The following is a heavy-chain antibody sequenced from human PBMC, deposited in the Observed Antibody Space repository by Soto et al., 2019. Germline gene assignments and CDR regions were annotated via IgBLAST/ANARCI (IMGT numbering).Heavy chain of an antibody. J-gene: IGHJ4*01. V-gene: IGHV3-74*01. CDR3: ARDNWNSY. CDR1: GFTFSSYW. D-gene: IGHD1-7*01. Sequence: GGSLRLSSAASGFTFSSYWMHWVRQAPGKGLTWVSRIHNDGSTTRYADSVKGRFTISRDNAKNTLYLQMSSLRVEDTAVYYCARDNWNSYWGQGTLVTVSS. CDR2: IHNDGSTT.